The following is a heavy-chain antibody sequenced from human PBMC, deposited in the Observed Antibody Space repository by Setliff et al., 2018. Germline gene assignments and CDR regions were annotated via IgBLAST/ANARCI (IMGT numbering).Heavy chain of an antibody. CDR2: INHRGST. CDR1: GGTFSDYH. V-gene: IGHV4-34*01. Sequence: SETLSLTCAAYGGTFSDYHWTWIRQSPEKGLEWIGEINHRGSTNYNPSLKSRVTIDTSKDQFSLKLISMIAADTAVYYCARGRNIAARLLDSWGQGTLVTVSS. CDR3: ARGRNIAARLLDS. J-gene: IGHJ4*02. D-gene: IGHD6-6*01.